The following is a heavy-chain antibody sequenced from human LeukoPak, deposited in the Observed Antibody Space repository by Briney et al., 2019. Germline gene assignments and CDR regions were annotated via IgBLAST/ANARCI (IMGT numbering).Heavy chain of an antibody. J-gene: IGHJ4*02. D-gene: IGHD5-18*01. CDR1: GGSVTSTNW. Sequence: SETLSLTCGVSGGSVTSTNWWTWVRQPPGKGLEWIGEVHLDGRTNYNPSLKSRLTMSVDLSENHVSLKLTSVTAADTAVYYCARTQRGYSYGLRAGFDYWGQGTLVTVSS. CDR3: ARTQRGYSYGLRAGFDY. CDR2: VHLDGRT. V-gene: IGHV4-4*02.